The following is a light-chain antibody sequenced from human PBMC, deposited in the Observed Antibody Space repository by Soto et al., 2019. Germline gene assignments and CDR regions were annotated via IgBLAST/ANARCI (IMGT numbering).Light chain of an antibody. CDR1: QSVSSN. CDR3: QQYNTWPPLT. V-gene: IGKV3-15*01. Sequence: EIVMTQSPATLSVLPGERATLSCRASQSVSSNLAWYQQKPGQAPRLLIYGASTRATGIPARFSGSGSGTEFTLSISSLQTEDFAVYYCQQYNTWPPLTFGGGTKVEIK. J-gene: IGKJ4*01. CDR2: GAS.